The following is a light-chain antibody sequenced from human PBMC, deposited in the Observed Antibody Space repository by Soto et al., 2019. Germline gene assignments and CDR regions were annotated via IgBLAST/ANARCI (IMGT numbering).Light chain of an antibody. V-gene: IGLV2-14*01. CDR1: NSDVGGYNY. J-gene: IGLJ3*02. CDR3: SSYTYINTE. CDR2: EVT. Sequence: QSALTQPASVSGSPGQSITISCTGTNSDVGGYNYVSWYQQHPGKAPKLIIYEVTNRPSGVSNRFSGSKSGNTASLTISGLQAEDEADYYCSSYTYINTEFGGGTQLTVL.